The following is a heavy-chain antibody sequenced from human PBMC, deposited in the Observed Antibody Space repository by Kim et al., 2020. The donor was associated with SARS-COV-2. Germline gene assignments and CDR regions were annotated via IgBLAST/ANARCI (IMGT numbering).Heavy chain of an antibody. CDR3: ARHRSYYGSGTPAVDY. J-gene: IGHJ4*02. V-gene: IGHV4-39*01. D-gene: IGHD3-10*01. Sequence: SLKSRVTISVDTSKNQFSLKMSSVTDADTAVYYCARHRSYYGSGTPAVDYWGQGTLVTVSS.